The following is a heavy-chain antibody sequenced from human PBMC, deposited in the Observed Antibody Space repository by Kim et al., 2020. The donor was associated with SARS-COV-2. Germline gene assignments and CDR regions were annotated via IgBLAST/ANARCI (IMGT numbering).Heavy chain of an antibody. CDR2: INHSGST. J-gene: IGHJ1*01. CDR1: GGSFSGYY. V-gene: IGHV4-34*01. CDR3: ARGRGYGDYLYFQH. D-gene: IGHD4-17*01. Sequence: SETLSLTCAVYGGSFSGYYWSWIRQPPGKGLEWIGEINHSGSTNYNPSLKSRVTISVDTSKNQFSLKLSSVTAADTAVYYCARGRGYGDYLYFQHWGQGTLVTVSS.